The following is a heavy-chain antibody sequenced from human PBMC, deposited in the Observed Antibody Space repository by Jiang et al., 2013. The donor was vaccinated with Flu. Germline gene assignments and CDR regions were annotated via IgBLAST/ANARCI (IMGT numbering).Heavy chain of an antibody. V-gene: IGHV1-24*01. CDR3: ATGFFELTDSSGSIDY. J-gene: IGHJ4*02. D-gene: IGHD3-22*01. CDR2: FDPEDGET. CDR1: GYTLTELS. Sequence: VKKPGASVKVSCKVSGYTLTELSMHWVRQAPGKGLEWMGGFDPEDGETIYAQKFQGRVTMTEDTSTDTAYMELSSLRSEDTAVYYCATGFFELTDSSGSIDYWGQGTLVTVSS.